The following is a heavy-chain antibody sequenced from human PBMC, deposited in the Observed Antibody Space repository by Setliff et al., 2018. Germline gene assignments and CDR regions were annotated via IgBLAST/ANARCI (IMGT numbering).Heavy chain of an antibody. D-gene: IGHD3-3*01. V-gene: IGHV4-59*08. CDR3: ARMSGFQYMDV. CDR1: GGSISTYY. Sequence: SETLSLTCTVSGGSISTYYWSWIRQLPGKGLEWIGYIYYSGSTNYNPSLKSRVTISVDTSKNQFSLKLSSVTAADTAVYYCARMSGFQYMDVWGKGTTVTVSS. CDR2: IYYSGST. J-gene: IGHJ6*03.